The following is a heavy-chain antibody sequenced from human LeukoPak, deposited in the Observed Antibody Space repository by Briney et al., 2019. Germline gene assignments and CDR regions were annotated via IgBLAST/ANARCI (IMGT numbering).Heavy chain of an antibody. CDR1: GXTFSSYG. Sequence: GRSLRLSCAASGXTFSSYGMHWVRQAPGKGLEWVAVIWYDGSNKYYADSVKGRFTISRDNSKNTLYLQMNSLRAEDTAVYYCARAGEVQLWSNWFDPWGQGTLVTVSS. D-gene: IGHD5-18*01. V-gene: IGHV3-33*01. CDR2: IWYDGSNK. CDR3: ARAGEVQLWSNWFDP. J-gene: IGHJ5*02.